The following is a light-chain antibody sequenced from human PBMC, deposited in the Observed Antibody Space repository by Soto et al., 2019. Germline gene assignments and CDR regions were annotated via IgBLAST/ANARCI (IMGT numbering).Light chain of an antibody. Sequence: QSVLTQPPSVSAAPGQKVTISCSGSSSNIGNNYVSWYQQLPGTAPKLLIYYNNKRPSAIPDRFSGSKSGTSATLGITGLQTGDEADYYCGTWDSSLSAVVFGGGTKLTVL. J-gene: IGLJ2*01. V-gene: IGLV1-51*01. CDR3: GTWDSSLSAVV. CDR1: SSNIGNNY. CDR2: YNN.